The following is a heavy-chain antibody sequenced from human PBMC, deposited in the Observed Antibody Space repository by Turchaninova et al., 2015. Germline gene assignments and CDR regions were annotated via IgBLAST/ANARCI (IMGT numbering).Heavy chain of an antibody. Sequence: QVQLQDSGPGLVKPSQTLSLTSPVSGGPISRGPFYCSWLRQHPGKGLEWIGYIYDSGSTYYTPSLKSRLTLSVDTSKNQFSLKLSSVTAADTAVYYCARGPTVTTYFDYWGQGTLVTVSS. D-gene: IGHD4-17*01. CDR3: ARGPTVTTYFDY. J-gene: IGHJ4*02. CDR2: IYDSGST. V-gene: IGHV4-31*03. CDR1: GGPISRGPFY.